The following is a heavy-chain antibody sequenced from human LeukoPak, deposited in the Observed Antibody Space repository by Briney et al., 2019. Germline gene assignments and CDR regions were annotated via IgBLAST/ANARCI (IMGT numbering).Heavy chain of an antibody. CDR2: INTDGSST. CDR1: GFSFSNYL. V-gene: IGHV3-74*01. CDR3: TRDSGNYLGFDY. Sequence: GGSLRLSCAASGFSFSNYLMHWVRQAPGKGLVWVSRINTDGSSTNYADSVKGRFTISRDNAKNTLYLQMNRLRAEDTAVYYCTRDSGNYLGFDYWGQGTLVTASS. D-gene: IGHD1-26*01. J-gene: IGHJ4*02.